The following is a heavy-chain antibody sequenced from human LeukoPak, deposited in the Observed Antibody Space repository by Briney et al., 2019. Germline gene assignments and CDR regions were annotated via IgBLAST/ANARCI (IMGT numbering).Heavy chain of an antibody. CDR3: ARQSGSAMAYYYYYYMDV. D-gene: IGHD5-18*01. J-gene: IGHJ6*03. CDR1: GGSISSSTYY. CDR2: IYYSGTT. Sequence: PSETLSLTCTVSGGSISSSTYYWGWIRQPPGKGLECIGGIYYSGTTYYNPSLKSRVTISVDTSKNQFSLKLSSVTAADTAVYFCARQSGSAMAYYYYYYMDVWGKGTTVTVSS. V-gene: IGHV4-39*01.